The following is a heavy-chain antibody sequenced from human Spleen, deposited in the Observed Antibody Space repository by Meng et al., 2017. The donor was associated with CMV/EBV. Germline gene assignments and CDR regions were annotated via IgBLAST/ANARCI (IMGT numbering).Heavy chain of an antibody. CDR2: INHGGST. CDR3: ARGVKVDL. V-gene: IGHV4-34*01. J-gene: IGHJ2*01. CDR1: GASFSNYY. Sequence: TLSLTCAVDGASFSNYYWSWIRQPTGKGLEWIGEINHGGSTNYNPSLKSRATISADTSKNQFSLKLSSVTAADTAVYYCARGVKVDLWGRGTLVTVSS.